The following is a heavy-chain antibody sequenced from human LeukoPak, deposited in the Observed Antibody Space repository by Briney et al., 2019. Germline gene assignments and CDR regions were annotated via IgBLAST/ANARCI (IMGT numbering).Heavy chain of an antibody. D-gene: IGHD5-18*01. CDR3: AGEYNSYGYFAFDI. CDR2: ISSSSSYI. J-gene: IGHJ3*02. V-gene: IGHV3-21*01. CDR1: GFTFSSYS. Sequence: PGGSLRLSCAASGFTFSSYSMNWVRQAPGKGLEWVSSISSSSSYIYYADSVKGRFTISRDNAKNSLYLQMNSLRAEDTAVYYCAGEYNSYGYFAFDIWGQGTMVTVSS.